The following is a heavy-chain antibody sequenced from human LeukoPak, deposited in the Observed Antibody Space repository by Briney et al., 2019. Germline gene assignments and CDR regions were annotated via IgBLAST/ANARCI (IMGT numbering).Heavy chain of an antibody. J-gene: IGHJ3*01. Sequence: HGESLKIPCKGSGYNFTSHWIGWVRQMPGKGLEWMGIIYPGDSDSRQSPSLRGQVTISADKSINTAYLQWNSLKASDTAMYYCARGHHVVVATATWASDAFDLWGQGTMVTVSS. V-gene: IGHV5-51*01. CDR1: GYNFTSHW. CDR3: ARGHHVVVATATWASDAFDL. D-gene: IGHD2-21*02. CDR2: IYPGDSDS.